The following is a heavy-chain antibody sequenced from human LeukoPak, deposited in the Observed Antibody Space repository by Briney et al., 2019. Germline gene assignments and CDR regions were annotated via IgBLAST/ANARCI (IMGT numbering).Heavy chain of an antibody. J-gene: IGHJ6*02. CDR2: ISYDGSNK. D-gene: IGHD6-19*01. V-gene: IGHV3-30-3*01. CDR1: GFTFSSYA. Sequence: GRSLRLSCAASGFTFSSYAMPWVRQAPGKGLEWVAVISYDGSNKYYADSVKGRFTISRDNSKNTLYLQMNSLRAEDTAVYYYARALLPIAVAGLGYYYYYGMDVWGQGTTVTVSS. CDR3: ARALLPIAVAGLGYYYYYGMDV.